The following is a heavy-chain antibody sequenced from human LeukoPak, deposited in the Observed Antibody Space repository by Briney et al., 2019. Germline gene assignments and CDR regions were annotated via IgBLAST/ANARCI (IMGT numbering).Heavy chain of an antibody. J-gene: IGHJ4*02. CDR2: IWFDGSNK. V-gene: IGHV3-33*01. Sequence: GGSLRLSCAASGFSFSSYGMHWVRQAPGKGLEWVAVIWFDGSNKYYADFVKGRFTISRDNSKNTLYLQMDSLRAEDTAVYYCARPGYRSRYFDYWGQGTLVTVCS. CDR3: ARPGYRSRYFDY. D-gene: IGHD6-19*01. CDR1: GFSFSSYG.